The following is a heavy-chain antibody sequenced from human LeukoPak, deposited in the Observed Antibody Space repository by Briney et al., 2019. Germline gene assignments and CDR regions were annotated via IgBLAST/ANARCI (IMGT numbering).Heavy chain of an antibody. D-gene: IGHD3-9*01. CDR1: GYTFTSYS. J-gene: IGHJ6*02. CDR3: ARDVVRYFDWFPVAGMDV. CDR2: ISAYNGNT. Sequence: ASVKVSCKASGYTFTSYSINWVRQAPGQGLEWMGWISAYNGNTNYAQKLQGRVTMTTDTSTSTAYMELRSLRSDDTAVYYCARDVVRYFDWFPVAGMDVWGQGTTVTVSS. V-gene: IGHV1-18*01.